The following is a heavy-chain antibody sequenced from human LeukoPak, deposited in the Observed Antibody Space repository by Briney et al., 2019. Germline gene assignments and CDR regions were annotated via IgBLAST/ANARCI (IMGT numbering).Heavy chain of an antibody. CDR1: DYTFSRHG. CDR3: ARVSIYGLGDAQLADP. CDR2: ISLNNGNT. V-gene: IGHV1-18*01. Sequence: ASVKVSCKASDYTFSRHGISWVRQAPGQGLEWMGWISLNNGNTDYGQKFQGRVTMTTDTSTGTAYMELRSLRLNDTAVYYCARVSIYGLGDAQLADPWGQGTLVTVSS. J-gene: IGHJ5*02. D-gene: IGHD3-10*01.